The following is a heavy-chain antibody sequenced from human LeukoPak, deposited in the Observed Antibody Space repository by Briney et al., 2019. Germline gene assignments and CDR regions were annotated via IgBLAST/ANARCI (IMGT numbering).Heavy chain of an antibody. CDR1: GFTFSSYW. J-gene: IGHJ4*02. CDR3: TRLKGGY. CDR2: IKSDGSST. D-gene: IGHD3-16*01. Sequence: GGSLRLSCAASGFTFSSYWMHWVRQAPGKGLLWVSRIKSDGSSTSYADSVKGRFTISRDNAKNTLYLQMNSLRADDTAVYYCTRLKGGYWGQGTLVTVSS. V-gene: IGHV3-74*01.